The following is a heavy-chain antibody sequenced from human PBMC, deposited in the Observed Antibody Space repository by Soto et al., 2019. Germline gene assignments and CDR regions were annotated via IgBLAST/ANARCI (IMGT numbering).Heavy chain of an antibody. CDR3: AKDQGSRRYSSGCPQFDY. V-gene: IGHV3-23*01. D-gene: IGHD6-19*01. J-gene: IGHJ4*02. Sequence: EVQLLESGGGLVQPGGSLRLSCAASGFTFSSYAMSWVRQAPGKGLEWVAAISGSGGSTYYADSVKGRFTISRDNSQNTLYLQMNSLRAEDTSVYYCAKDQGSRRYSSGCPQFDYWGQGTLVTVSS. CDR1: GFTFSSYA. CDR2: ISGSGGST.